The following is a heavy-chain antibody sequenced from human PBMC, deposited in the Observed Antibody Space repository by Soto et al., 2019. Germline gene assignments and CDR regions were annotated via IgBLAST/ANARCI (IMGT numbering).Heavy chain of an antibody. V-gene: IGHV3-23*01. D-gene: IGHD6-19*01. Sequence: EVQLLESGGGLVQPGGSLRLSCSASGFTFSTQAMPWVRQAPGKGLEWVSALISSGESPDYADSVKGRFTISRDSCKNTLYLQINSLRADDTAVYYCAKDLHGSGWSCDQWGQGTVVTVSS. CDR3: AKDLHGSGWSCDQ. CDR1: GFTFSTQA. CDR2: LISSGESP. J-gene: IGHJ4*02.